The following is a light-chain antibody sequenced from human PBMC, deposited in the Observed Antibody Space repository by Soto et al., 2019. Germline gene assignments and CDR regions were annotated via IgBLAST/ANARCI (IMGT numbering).Light chain of an antibody. CDR1: QSVGRN. CDR2: GAS. J-gene: IGKJ4*01. V-gene: IGKV3-15*01. Sequence: EIVKTQSPATLSVSPGERATVSCRASQSVGRNLAWYQQKPGQAPRLLIYGASTRATGIPARFSGSGSGTEFTLTISSLQSEDFAIYSCQQYNHWPPLTFGGGTKVEIK. CDR3: QQYNHWPPLT.